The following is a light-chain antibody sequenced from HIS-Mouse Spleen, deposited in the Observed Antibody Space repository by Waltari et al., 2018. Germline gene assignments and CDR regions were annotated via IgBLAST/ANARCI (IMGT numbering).Light chain of an antibody. Sequence: DIQMTQSPSSLSASVGDGVTITCRASQGISNYLAWYQQKPVKVPKLLIYAASTLQSGVPSRFGGSGSGTDFTLTISSLQPEDVATYYGQKYNSAPFSFGPGTTVDI. CDR3: QKYNSAPFS. J-gene: IGKJ3*01. CDR2: AAS. V-gene: IGKV1-27*01. CDR1: QGISNY.